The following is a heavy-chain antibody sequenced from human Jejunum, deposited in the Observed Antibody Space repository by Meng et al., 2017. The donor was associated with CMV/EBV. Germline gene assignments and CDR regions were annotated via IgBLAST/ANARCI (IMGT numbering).Heavy chain of an antibody. V-gene: IGHV3-48*03. CDR1: GFTFSNYE. Sequence: CIGSGFTFSNYEINWVRQAPGKGLEWVSFITSSGGPHYHADAVKGRFSISRDNAKNSVYLQMNGLRVEDTAIYYCARSKVAMGFDHWGQGTLVTVSS. J-gene: IGHJ5*02. D-gene: IGHD5-12*01. CDR2: ITSSGGPH. CDR3: ARSKVAMGFDH.